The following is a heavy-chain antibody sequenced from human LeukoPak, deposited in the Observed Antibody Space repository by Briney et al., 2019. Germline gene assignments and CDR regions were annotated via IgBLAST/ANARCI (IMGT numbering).Heavy chain of an antibody. J-gene: IGHJ4*02. Sequence: GGSLRLSCAASGFTFSNYGMHWVRQAPGKGLEWVAFIRHDGSNKFYADSVRGRFTISRDNSKNTLFLQMDGLRTEDTAVYYCAKDPSATVTPNYFDYWGQGTLVTVSS. V-gene: IGHV3-30*02. CDR2: IRHDGSNK. CDR3: AKDPSATVTPNYFDY. D-gene: IGHD4-11*01. CDR1: GFTFSNYG.